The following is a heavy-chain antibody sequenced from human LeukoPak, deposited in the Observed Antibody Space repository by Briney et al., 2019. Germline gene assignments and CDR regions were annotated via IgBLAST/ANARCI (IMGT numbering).Heavy chain of an antibody. Sequence: SETLSLTCTVSGGSISSYYWSWIRQPPGKGLDWIGYIYHSGSTYYNPSLKSRVTISVDRSKNQFSLKLSSVTAADTAVYYCASSWSSTSCYPWTDAFDIWGQGTMVTVSS. D-gene: IGHD2-2*01. CDR1: GGSISSYY. V-gene: IGHV4-59*12. J-gene: IGHJ3*02. CDR3: ASSWSSTSCYPWTDAFDI. CDR2: IYHSGST.